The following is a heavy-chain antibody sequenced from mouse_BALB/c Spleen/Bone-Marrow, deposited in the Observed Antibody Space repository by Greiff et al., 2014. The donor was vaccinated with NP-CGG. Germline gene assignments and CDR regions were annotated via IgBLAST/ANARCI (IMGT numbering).Heavy chain of an antibody. V-gene: IGHV1-5*01. CDR2: IYPVNSDT. Sequence: EVQLQQSGTVLARPGASVKMSCKASGYTFTSYWMHWVKQRPGQGLEWIGTIYPVNSDTTYNQKFKGKAKLTAVTSTSTAYMELSSLTNEDSAVYYCTTLARNYFDYWGQGTTLTVSS. J-gene: IGHJ2*01. CDR3: TTLARNYFDY. CDR1: GYTFTSYW. D-gene: IGHD3-1*01.